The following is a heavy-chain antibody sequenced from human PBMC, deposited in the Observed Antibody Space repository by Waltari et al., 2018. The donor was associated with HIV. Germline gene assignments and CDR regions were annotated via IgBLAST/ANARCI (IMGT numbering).Heavy chain of an antibody. J-gene: IGHJ5*02. V-gene: IGHV4-38-2*01. CDR3: ARGSAAGPKNWFDP. D-gene: IGHD6-13*01. Sequence: QVQLQESGPGLVKPSETLSLTCAVSGYSISSGYSWGWIRQPPGKGLEWIGSIYHSGSTYYNPSLKSRVTISVDTSKNQFSLKLSSVTAADTAVYYCARGSAAGPKNWFDPWGQGTLVTVSS. CDR2: IYHSGST. CDR1: GYSISSGYS.